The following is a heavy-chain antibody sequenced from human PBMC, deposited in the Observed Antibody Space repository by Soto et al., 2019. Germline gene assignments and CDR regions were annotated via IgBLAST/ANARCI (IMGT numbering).Heavy chain of an antibody. J-gene: IGHJ4*02. Sequence: SVKVSCKASGGTFSSYAISWVRQAPGQGLEWMGGIIPIFGTANYAQKFQGRVTITADKSTSTAYMELSSLRSEDTAGYYCARDRGYCRSTSCFIFSNFDYWGQGTLVTVS. D-gene: IGHD2-2*01. CDR1: GGTFSSYA. CDR3: ARDRGYCRSTSCFIFSNFDY. V-gene: IGHV1-69*06. CDR2: IIPIFGTA.